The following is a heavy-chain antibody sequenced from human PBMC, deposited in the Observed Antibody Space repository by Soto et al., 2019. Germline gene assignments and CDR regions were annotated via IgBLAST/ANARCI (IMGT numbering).Heavy chain of an antibody. CDR2: INPNSGGT. J-gene: IGHJ6*02. CDR3: ARDISPYSSSHKSLYYYYGMDV. CDR1: GYTFTGYY. Sequence: QVQLVQSGAEVKKPGASVKVSCKASGYTFTGYYMHWVRQAPGQGLEWMGWINPNSGGTNYAQKFQGRVTRTRDTSISTAYMELSRLRSDDTAVYYCARDISPYSSSHKSLYYYYGMDVWGQGTTVTVSS. D-gene: IGHD6-13*01. V-gene: IGHV1-2*02.